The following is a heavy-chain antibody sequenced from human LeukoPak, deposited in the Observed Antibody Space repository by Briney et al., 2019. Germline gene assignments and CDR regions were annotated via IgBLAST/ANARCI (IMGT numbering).Heavy chain of an antibody. CDR2: MNPNTANT. D-gene: IGHD3-10*01. CDR1: GYAFISYN. CDR3: ARKFLGSRGYYFDY. Sequence: ASVKVSCKASGYAFISYNINWVRQATGQGLEWMGWMNPNTANTGYAQKFRGRVTMTRNTSITTAYMELSSLRSDDTAIYYCARKFLGSRGYYFDYWGQGTLVIVSS. J-gene: IGHJ4*02. V-gene: IGHV1-8*02.